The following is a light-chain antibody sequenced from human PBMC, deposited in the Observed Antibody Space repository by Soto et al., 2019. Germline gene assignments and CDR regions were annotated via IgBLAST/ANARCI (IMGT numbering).Light chain of an antibody. V-gene: IGLV1-40*01. CDR2: GNS. J-gene: IGLJ1*01. CDR3: QSYDSSLSGLV. Sequence: QSVLTEPPSVSRAPGQRVTISSPGSSSNIGAGYDVHWYQQLPGTAPKLLIYGNSNRPSGVPDRFSGSKSGTSASLAITGLQAEDEADYYCQSYDSSLSGLVFGTGTKVTVL. CDR1: SSNIGAGYD.